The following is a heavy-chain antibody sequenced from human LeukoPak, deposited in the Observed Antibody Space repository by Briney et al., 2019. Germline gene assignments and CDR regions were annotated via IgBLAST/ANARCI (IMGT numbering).Heavy chain of an antibody. CDR2: IYYSGST. CDR1: GGSISSYY. J-gene: IGHJ6*02. D-gene: IGHD6-13*01. V-gene: IGHV4-59*08. CDR3: ARTPSSSSWSPYYYYGMDV. Sequence: PSETLSLTCTVSGGSISSYYWSWIRQPPGKGLEWIGYIYYSGSTNYNPSLKSRVTISVDTSKNQFSLKLSSVTAADTAVYYCARTPSSSSWSPYYYYGMDVWGQGTTVTVSS.